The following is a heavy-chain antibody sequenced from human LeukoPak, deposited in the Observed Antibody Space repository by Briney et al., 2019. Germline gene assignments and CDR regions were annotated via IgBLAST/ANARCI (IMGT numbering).Heavy chain of an antibody. V-gene: IGHV3-33*06. CDR3: AKDAQRGFDYSNSLEY. D-gene: IGHD4-11*01. J-gene: IGHJ4*02. CDR1: GFIFNHHA. CDR2: IWSDKSNK. Sequence: PGGSLRLSCAASGFIFNHHAMHWVRQAPGKGPEWVAVIWSDKSNKFYADSVRGRFTISRDDSRKTVYLQMERMTAEDTAIYYCAKDAQRGFDYSNSLEYWGQGALVTVAS.